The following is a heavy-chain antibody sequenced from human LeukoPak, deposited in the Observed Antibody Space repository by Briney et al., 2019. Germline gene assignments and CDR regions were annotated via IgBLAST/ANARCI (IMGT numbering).Heavy chain of an antibody. J-gene: IGHJ4*02. V-gene: IGHV4-38-2*02. CDR2: IHHSGST. Sequence: SETLSLTCTVSGYSISSGYYWGWIRQPPGKGLEWIGSIHHSGSTYYNPSLKSRVTISVDTSKNQFSLKLSSVTAAGTAVYYCARALWFGEPLYYWGQGTLVTVSS. D-gene: IGHD3-10*01. CDR3: ARALWFGEPLYY. CDR1: GYSISSGYY.